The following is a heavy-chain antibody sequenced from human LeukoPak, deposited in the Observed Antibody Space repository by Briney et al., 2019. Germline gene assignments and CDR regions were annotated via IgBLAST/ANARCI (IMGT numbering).Heavy chain of an antibody. Sequence: PGGSLRLSCAASGFTFSSYSMNWVRQAPGKGLEWVSYISGRSSTIYYADSVKGRFTISRDNAKDSLYLQMNSLRADDTAVYYCARGRMRYYFDFWGQGSLVTVSS. J-gene: IGHJ4*02. D-gene: IGHD2-8*01. V-gene: IGHV3-48*01. CDR1: GFTFSSYS. CDR3: ARGRMRYYFDF. CDR2: ISGRSSTI.